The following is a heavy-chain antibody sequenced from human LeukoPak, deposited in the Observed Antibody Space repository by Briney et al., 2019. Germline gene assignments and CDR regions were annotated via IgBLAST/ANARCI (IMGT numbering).Heavy chain of an antibody. Sequence: SETLSLTCSVSGYSISTSYYWGWVRQSPGKGLEWLGSIFHRGHTYYNASLQSRVTISVDTPKNQFSLKLSSVTGADTAVYYCARGGLWLYYFDYWGQGTLVTVSS. D-gene: IGHD5-18*01. V-gene: IGHV4-38-2*02. J-gene: IGHJ4*02. CDR2: IFHRGHT. CDR1: GYSISTSYY. CDR3: ARGGLWLYYFDY.